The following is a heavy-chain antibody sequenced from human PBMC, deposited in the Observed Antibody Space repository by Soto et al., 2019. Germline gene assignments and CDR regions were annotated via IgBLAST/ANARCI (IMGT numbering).Heavy chain of an antibody. Sequence: EVQLLESGGGLVQPGGSLRLSCVASQFSFSTYFMYWVRQAPGQGLEWVSAVNPRGTFTYYSDSVKGRFTISRDNSKNTVYLEMNSLRGEDTAVYFCARLAVRLSHSGIDFWGQGATVTVSS. CDR1: QFSFSTYF. CDR2: VNPRGTFT. CDR3: ARLAVRLSHSGIDF. D-gene: IGHD6-6*01. J-gene: IGHJ6*02. V-gene: IGHV3-23*01.